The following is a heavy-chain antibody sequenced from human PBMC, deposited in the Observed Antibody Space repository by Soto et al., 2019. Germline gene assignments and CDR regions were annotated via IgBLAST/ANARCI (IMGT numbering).Heavy chain of an antibody. CDR1: GYTLTELS. CDR3: TTGYSSGWDVFDI. J-gene: IGHJ3*02. V-gene: IGHV1-24*01. Sequence: GASVKVSCKVSGYTLTELSMHWVRQAPRKGLEWMGGFDPEDGETIYAQKSQGRVTMTEDTSTDTAYMELSSLRSEDTAVYYCTTGYSSGWDVFDIWGHGTMVTVSS. CDR2: FDPEDGET. D-gene: IGHD6-19*01.